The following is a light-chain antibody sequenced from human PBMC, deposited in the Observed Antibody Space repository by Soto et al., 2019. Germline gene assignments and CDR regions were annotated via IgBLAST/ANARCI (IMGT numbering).Light chain of an antibody. CDR1: QSVSSSY. CDR3: QQYVSSPRYT. CDR2: GAS. Sequence: EIVLTQSPGTVSLSPGERATLSCRASQSVSSSYLAWYQQKPGQAPRLLIYGASSRATGIPDRFSGSGSGTDFTLTISRLEPEDFAVYYCQQYVSSPRYTFGQGTKVDIK. J-gene: IGKJ2*01. V-gene: IGKV3-20*01.